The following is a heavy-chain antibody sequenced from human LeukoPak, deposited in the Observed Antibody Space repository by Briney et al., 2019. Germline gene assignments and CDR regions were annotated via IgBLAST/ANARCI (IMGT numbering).Heavy chain of an antibody. D-gene: IGHD2-21*02. CDR3: VSGSDRYSTPHYYFDF. CDR1: GFTFSGYP. J-gene: IGHJ4*02. CDR2: ISYDGSNK. V-gene: IGHV3-30-3*01. Sequence: GKSLRLSCAASGFTFSGYPIHWVRQAPGKGLEWVAVISYDGSNKYYADSVKGRFTISRDNSKNTLYLQMNSLRAEDTAVYYCVSGSDRYSTPHYYFDFWGQGTLVTVSS.